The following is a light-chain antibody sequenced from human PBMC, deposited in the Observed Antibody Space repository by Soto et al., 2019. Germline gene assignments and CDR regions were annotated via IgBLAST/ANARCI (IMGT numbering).Light chain of an antibody. J-gene: IGKJ4*01. CDR2: GAS. CDR3: QQYDNWPPLT. Sequence: EILMTQSPATLSVSPGKRATLSCRASQTVYSNLAWYQQKPGQAPRLLIYGASTRATGVPARFSGSGSGTEFTLTISSLQSEDFAVYYCQQYDNWPPLTFGGGTKVEIK. CDR1: QTVYSN. V-gene: IGKV3-15*01.